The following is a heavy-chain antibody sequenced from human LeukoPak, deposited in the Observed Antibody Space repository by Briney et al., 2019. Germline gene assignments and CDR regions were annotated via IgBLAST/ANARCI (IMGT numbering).Heavy chain of an antibody. J-gene: IGHJ4*02. CDR2: ISSSSSFI. CDR1: GFTFSTYS. Sequence: PGGSLRLSCAASGFTFSTYSMNWVRQAPGKGLEWVSSISSSSSFIYYADSVQGRFTVSRDNAKSTVHLQMNSLRAEDTATYYCARDQVGTMPLDFWGQGTLVTVSS. CDR3: ARDQVGTMPLDF. V-gene: IGHV3-21*06. D-gene: IGHD1-26*01.